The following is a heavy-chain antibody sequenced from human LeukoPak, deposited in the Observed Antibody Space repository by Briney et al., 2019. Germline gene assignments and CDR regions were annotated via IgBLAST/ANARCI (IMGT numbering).Heavy chain of an antibody. D-gene: IGHD5-18*01. CDR1: GFTFNNYG. Sequence: GGSLRLSCAASGFTFNNYGMHWVRQAPGKGLEWVAVISYDGRNKHYPDSVKGRFTISRDNSKNTLYLQMNGLRAEDTAVYYCAKVLGHSYGAFDYWGQGTLVTVSS. J-gene: IGHJ4*02. CDR2: ISYDGRNK. CDR3: AKVLGHSYGAFDY. V-gene: IGHV3-30*18.